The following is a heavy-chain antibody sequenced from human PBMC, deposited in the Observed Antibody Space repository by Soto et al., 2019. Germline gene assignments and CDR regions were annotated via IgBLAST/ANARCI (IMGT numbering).Heavy chain of an antibody. Sequence: QVQLVQSGAEVKKPGSSVKVSCKASGGTFSSYAISWVRQASGQGLEWMGGIIPIFGTANYAQKFQGRVTITADESTSTAYMELSSLRSEDTAVYYCARIGGYCGGGSCRHGRDYYYYGMDVWGQGTTVTVSS. D-gene: IGHD2-15*01. CDR1: GGTFSSYA. CDR3: ARIGGYCGGGSCRHGRDYYYYGMDV. CDR2: IIPIFGTA. J-gene: IGHJ6*02. V-gene: IGHV1-69*01.